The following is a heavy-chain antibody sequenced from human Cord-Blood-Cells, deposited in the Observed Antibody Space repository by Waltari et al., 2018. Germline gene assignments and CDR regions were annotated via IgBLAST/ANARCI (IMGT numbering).Heavy chain of an antibody. CDR1: GGSISSSSYY. D-gene: IGHD6-13*01. CDR2: IYYSGST. Sequence: QLQLQESGPGLVKPSEILSLTCTVSGGSISSSSYYWGWIRQPPGKGLEWIGGIYYSGSTYYNPSLKSRVTISVDTSKNQFSLKLSSVTAADTAVYYCARQDSSSWYWFDPWGQGTLVTVSS. CDR3: ARQDSSSWYWFDP. V-gene: IGHV4-39*07. J-gene: IGHJ5*02.